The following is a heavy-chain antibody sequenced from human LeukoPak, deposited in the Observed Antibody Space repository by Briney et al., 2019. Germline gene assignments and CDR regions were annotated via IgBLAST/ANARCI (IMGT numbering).Heavy chain of an antibody. D-gene: IGHD2-15*01. CDR2: IYYSGST. V-gene: IGHV4-39*07. J-gene: IGHJ4*02. Sequence: SETLSLTCTVSGGSISSSSYYWGWIRQPPGKGLEWIGSIYYSGSTYYNPSLKSRVTISVDTSKNQFSLKLSSVTAADTAVYYCARDVGRVTHLPDYWGQGTLVTVSS. CDR1: GGSISSSSYY. CDR3: ARDVGRVTHLPDY.